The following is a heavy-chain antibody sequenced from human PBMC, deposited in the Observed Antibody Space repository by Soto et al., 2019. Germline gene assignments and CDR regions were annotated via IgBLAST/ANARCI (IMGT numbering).Heavy chain of an antibody. V-gene: IGHV1-46*03. CDR3: ARDRDYYGMDV. J-gene: IGHJ6*02. Sequence: QVQLVQSGAEVKKPGASVKVSCKASGYTFTSYYMHWVRQAPGQGLEWMGISNPSGGSTSYAQKFQGRGTMTRETATGTVYVELSSLSSEDTAVYYCARDRDYYGMDVWGQGTTVTFSS. CDR2: SNPSGGST. CDR1: GYTFTSYY.